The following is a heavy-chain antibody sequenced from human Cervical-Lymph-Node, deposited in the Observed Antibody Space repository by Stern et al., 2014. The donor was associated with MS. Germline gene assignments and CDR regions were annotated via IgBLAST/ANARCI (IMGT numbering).Heavy chain of an antibody. D-gene: IGHD2-8*01. CDR3: ARDKMHAFDY. V-gene: IGHV1-18*01. CDR2: ISADSGNA. Sequence: VQLEESGTEVKKPGASVLVSCKASGHTFTTYGITWVRQAPGQGLEWMGWISADSGNAKYAQKFQDRVTMTRDTTTGTAYMEVRSLRSEDTAVYYCARDKMHAFDYWGQGTQVTVPS. CDR1: GHTFTTYG. J-gene: IGHJ4*02.